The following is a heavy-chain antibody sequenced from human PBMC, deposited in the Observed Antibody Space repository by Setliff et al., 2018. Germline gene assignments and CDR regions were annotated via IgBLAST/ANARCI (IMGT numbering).Heavy chain of an antibody. J-gene: IGHJ6*03. CDR3: ARGDYFYYYMDV. Sequence: SETLSLTCTVSGDSISSRTYYWSWIRQPAGKGLEWIGHIYTSWSTIYNPSLKSRLTISLDTSKNQFSLSLDSVSAADTAVYYCARGDYFYYYMDVWGIGTTVTVSS. CDR1: GDSISSRTYY. CDR2: IYTSWST. V-gene: IGHV4-61*09.